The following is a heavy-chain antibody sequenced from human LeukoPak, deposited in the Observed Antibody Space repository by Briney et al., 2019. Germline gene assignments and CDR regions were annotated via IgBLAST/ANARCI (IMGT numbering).Heavy chain of an antibody. D-gene: IGHD5-24*01. V-gene: IGHV3-9*01. CDR3: AKDMRPPQAQSASDI. CDR2: ISWNSGRI. J-gene: IGHJ3*02. CDR1: EFTFDDYA. Sequence: GGALRLSCAASEFTFDDYAMHWVRQAPGKGLEWVSSISWNSGRIGYAASVRGRFTISRDNAQNSLYLQMNSLRAEDTALYYRAKDMRPPQAQSASDIWGQETMVTVSS.